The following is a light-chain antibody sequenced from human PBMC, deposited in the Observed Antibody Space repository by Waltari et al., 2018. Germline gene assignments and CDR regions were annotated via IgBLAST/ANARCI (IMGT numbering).Light chain of an antibody. Sequence: QLTQSPSSLSASVGDRVTITCRASQGISSFLAWYQQKAGKAPKLLIYAASTLQSGVPSRFSGSGSGTDFTLTISSLQPEDFATYYCQQLNSYTPTFGGGTKVEIK. CDR3: QQLNSYTPT. J-gene: IGKJ4*01. V-gene: IGKV1-9*01. CDR2: AAS. CDR1: QGISSF.